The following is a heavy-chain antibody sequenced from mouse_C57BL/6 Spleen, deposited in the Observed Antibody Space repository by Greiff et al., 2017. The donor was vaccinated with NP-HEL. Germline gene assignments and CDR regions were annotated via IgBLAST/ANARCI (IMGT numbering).Heavy chain of an antibody. V-gene: IGHV5-16*01. D-gene: IGHD2-12*01. Sequence: EVKLVESEGGLVQPGSSMKLSCTASGFTFSDYYMAWVRQVPEKGLEWVANINYDGSSTYYLDSLKSRFIISRDNAKNILYLQMSSLKSEDTATYYCARGPAYYRYFDVWGTGTTVTVSS. CDR3: ARGPAYYRYFDV. CDR1: GFTFSDYY. J-gene: IGHJ1*03. CDR2: INYDGSST.